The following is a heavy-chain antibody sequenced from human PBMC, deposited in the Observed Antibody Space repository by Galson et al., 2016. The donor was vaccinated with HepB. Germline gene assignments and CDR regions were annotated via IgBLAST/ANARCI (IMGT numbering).Heavy chain of an antibody. CDR3: ARDFCTGDGGGETCYHGLAS. Sequence: SVKVSCKASGYTFPTFGINWLRQAPGQGPEWMSRTSITGNRETAQGFQGRLTMTTDTSATTAYMELTSLTSDDTAVYYCARDFCTGDGGGETCYHGLASWGQGTPVTVSS. D-gene: IGHD3/OR15-3a*01. V-gene: IGHV1-18*01. J-gene: IGHJ5*02. CDR1: GYTFPTFG. CDR2: TSITGNR.